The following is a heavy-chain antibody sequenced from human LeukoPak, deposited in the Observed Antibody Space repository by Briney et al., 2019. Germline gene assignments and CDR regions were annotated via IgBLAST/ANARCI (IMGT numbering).Heavy chain of an antibody. CDR1: GGSFSGYY. V-gene: IGHV4-34*01. J-gene: IGHJ2*01. CDR3: ARVPKYFDL. CDR2: INHSRST. Sequence: SETLSLTCAVYGGSFSGYYWSWIRQPPGKGLEWIGEINHSRSTHYNPSLKSRVTISVDTSKNQFSLKLSSVTAADTAVYYCARVPKYFDLWGRGTLVTVSS.